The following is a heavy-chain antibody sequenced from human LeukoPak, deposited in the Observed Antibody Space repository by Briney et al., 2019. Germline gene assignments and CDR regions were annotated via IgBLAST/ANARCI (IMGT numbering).Heavy chain of an antibody. Sequence: GESLKISCKGSGYSFTSYWIGWVRQMPGKGLEWMGIIYPGDSDTRYSPSFQGQVTISADKSISTAYLQWSSLKASDTAMYYCARPMLGYGTNGVCQGVAFDIWGQGTMVTVSS. CDR2: IYPGDSDT. J-gene: IGHJ3*02. CDR3: ARPMLGYGTNGVCQGVAFDI. D-gene: IGHD2-8*01. CDR1: GYSFTSYW. V-gene: IGHV5-51*01.